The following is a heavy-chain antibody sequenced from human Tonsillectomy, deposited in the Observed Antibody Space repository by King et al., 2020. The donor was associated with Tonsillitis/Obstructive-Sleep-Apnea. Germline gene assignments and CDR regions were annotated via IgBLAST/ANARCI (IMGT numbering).Heavy chain of an antibody. CDR2: VYYSGST. J-gene: IGHJ5*02. D-gene: IGHD3-16*01. CDR3: ATSPIMSPGGWFDP. Sequence: QLQESGPGLVKPSETLSLTCTVSGGSVNSSSHYWSWIRQPPGKGLEWIGYVYYSGSTRYRSSLESRVSISMDMSKNQFSLKLNSVTAADTAVYYCATSPIMSPGGWFDPWGQGTLVTVSS. CDR1: GGSVNSSSHY. V-gene: IGHV4-61*01.